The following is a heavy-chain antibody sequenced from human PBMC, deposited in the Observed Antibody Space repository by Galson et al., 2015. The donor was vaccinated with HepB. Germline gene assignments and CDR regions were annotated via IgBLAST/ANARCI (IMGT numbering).Heavy chain of an antibody. CDR2: ISYDGSNK. CDR1: GFTFSSYA. J-gene: IGHJ6*02. CDR3: ARDTQYYYYYGMDV. Sequence: SLRLSCAASGFTFSSYAMHWVRQAPGKGLEWVAVISYDGSNKYYADSVKGRFTISRDNSKNTLYLQMNSLRAEDAAVYYCARDTQYYYYYGMDVWGQGTTVTVSS. V-gene: IGHV3-30*04.